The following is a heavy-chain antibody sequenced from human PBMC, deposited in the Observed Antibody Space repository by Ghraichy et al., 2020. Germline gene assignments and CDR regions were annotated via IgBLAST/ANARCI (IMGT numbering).Heavy chain of an antibody. V-gene: IGHV3-7*03. CDR2: IKEDESEK. Sequence: GESLNISCAASGFTFSSYWMAWVRQAPGKGLEWVANIKEDESEKYYVDSVKGRFTISRDNAKNALYLQMNSLRAEDTAVYYCARDRRTDYDFWSGPKNWFDSWGQGTLVTVSS. CDR3: ARDRRTDYDFWSGPKNWFDS. J-gene: IGHJ5*01. D-gene: IGHD3-3*01. CDR1: GFTFSSYW.